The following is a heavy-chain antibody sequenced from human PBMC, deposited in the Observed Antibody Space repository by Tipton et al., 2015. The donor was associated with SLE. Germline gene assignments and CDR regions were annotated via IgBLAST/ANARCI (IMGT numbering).Heavy chain of an antibody. CDR3: ARAGSWSVDY. Sequence: LSLTCAVYGGSFSGYYWSWIRQPPGKGLEWIGEINHSGSTNYNPSLKSRVTISVDTSKNQFSLKLSSVTAADTAVYYCARAGSWSVDYWGQGTLVTVSS. D-gene: IGHD6-13*01. J-gene: IGHJ4*02. CDR2: INHSGST. CDR1: GGSFSGYY. V-gene: IGHV4-34*01.